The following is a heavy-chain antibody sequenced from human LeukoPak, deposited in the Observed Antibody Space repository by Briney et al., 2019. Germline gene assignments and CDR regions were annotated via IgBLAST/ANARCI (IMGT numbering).Heavy chain of an antibody. J-gene: IGHJ3*02. V-gene: IGHV3-9*01. D-gene: IGHD3-16*02. CDR3: AKARYTVHAFDI. Sequence: PGRSLRLSCAASGFTFDDYAMHWVRQAPGKGLEWVSGISWNSGSIGYADSVKGRFTISRDNAKNSLYLQMNSLRAEDTALYYCAKARYTVHAFDIWGQGTMVTVSS. CDR1: GFTFDDYA. CDR2: ISWNSGSI.